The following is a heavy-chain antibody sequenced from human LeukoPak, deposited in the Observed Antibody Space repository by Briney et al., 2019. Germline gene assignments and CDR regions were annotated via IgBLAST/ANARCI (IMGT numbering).Heavy chain of an antibody. CDR1: QFTFSSYG. J-gene: IGHJ4*02. V-gene: IGHV3-53*01. CDR3: ARRAGDYSHPYDY. CDR2: IYSGGNT. Sequence: PGGSLRLSCAASQFTFSSYGMHWVRQAPGKGLEWVSFIYSGGNTHNSDSVKGRFTISRDNSKNTLYLQMNSLRAEDTAVYYCARRAGDYSHPYDYWGQGTLVTVSS. D-gene: IGHD3-22*01.